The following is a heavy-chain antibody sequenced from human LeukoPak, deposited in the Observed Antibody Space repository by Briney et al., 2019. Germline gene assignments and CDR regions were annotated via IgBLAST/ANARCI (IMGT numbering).Heavy chain of an antibody. CDR2: INPNSGGT. D-gene: IGHD3-16*02. V-gene: IGHV1-2*02. J-gene: IGHJ4*02. CDR1: GYTFTGYY. CDR3: ARGDYVWGSYLPTYYFDY. Sequence: GASVKVSCKASGYTFTGYYMHWVRQAPGQGLEWMGWINPNSGGTNYAQEFQGRVTMTRDTSISTAYMELSRLRSDDTAVYYCARGDYVWGSYLPTYYFDYWGQGTLVTVSS.